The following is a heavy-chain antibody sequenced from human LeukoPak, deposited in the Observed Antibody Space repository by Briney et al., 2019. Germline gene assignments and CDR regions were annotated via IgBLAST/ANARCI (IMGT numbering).Heavy chain of an antibody. CDR2: IIPIFGTA. J-gene: IGHJ6*03. V-gene: IGHV1-69*05. D-gene: IGHD2-2*01. CDR3: ARAAIYCSSTSCYPSYYYYMDV. CDR1: GGTFSSYA. Sequence: ASVKVSCKASGGTFSSYAISWVRQAPGQGLEWMGGIIPIFGTANYAQKFQGRVTITTDESTSTAYMELSSLRSEDTAVYYCARAAIYCSSTSCYPSYYYYMDVWGKGTTVTVSS.